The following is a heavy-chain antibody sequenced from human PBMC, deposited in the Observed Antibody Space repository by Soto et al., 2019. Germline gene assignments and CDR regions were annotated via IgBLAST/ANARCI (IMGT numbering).Heavy chain of an antibody. V-gene: IGHV4-59*02. CDR2: IFYTGST. J-gene: IGHJ4*02. CDR3: AREGPYGDYGDY. Sequence: QVQLQESGPGLVKPSETLSLTCTVSGGSVSSYYWSWIRQPPGKGLEWIGYIFYTGSTNYNPSLKRPXXIXVXTPKDQFSLKVIAVTAADTAVYYCAREGPYGDYGDYWGQGTLVTVSS. D-gene: IGHD4-17*01. CDR1: GGSVSSYY.